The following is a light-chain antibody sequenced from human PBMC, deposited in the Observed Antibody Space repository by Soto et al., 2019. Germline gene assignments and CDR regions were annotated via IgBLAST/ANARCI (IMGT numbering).Light chain of an antibody. CDR2: RNN. CDR1: SSNIGSNY. V-gene: IGLV1-47*01. J-gene: IGLJ2*01. CDR3: AAWDDRLSGLV. Sequence: QLVLTQPPSASGTPGQRVTICCSGSSSNIGSNYVYWYHQLPGTAPKLVIYRNNQRPSGVPDRISGSKSGTSASLAISGLRSEDEADYYCAAWDDRLSGLVFGRGTKLTVL.